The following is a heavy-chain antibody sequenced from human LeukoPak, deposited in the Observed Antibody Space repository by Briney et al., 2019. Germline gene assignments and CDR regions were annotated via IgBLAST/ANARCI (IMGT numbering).Heavy chain of an antibody. CDR2: IFYTGST. J-gene: IGHJ4*02. D-gene: IGHD5-12*01. V-gene: IGHV4-39*02. CDR1: GGSIRSSGYY. Sequence: SETLSLTCTVSGGSIRSSGYYWDWIRQPPGKGLEWVGSIFYTGSTYCNPSLKSRVTISVDTSKNHFSLKASSVTAADTAVYYCARPSGYSGYDYGYWGQGTLVTVSS. CDR3: ARPSGYSGYDYGY.